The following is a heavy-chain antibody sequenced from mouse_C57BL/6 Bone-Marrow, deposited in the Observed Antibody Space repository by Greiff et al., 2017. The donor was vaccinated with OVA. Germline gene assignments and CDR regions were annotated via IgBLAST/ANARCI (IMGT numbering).Heavy chain of an antibody. CDR2: IYPRSGNT. D-gene: IGHD1-1*01. Sequence: QVQLQQSGAELARPGASVKLSCKASGYTFTSYGISWVKQRTGQGLEWIGEIYPRSGNTYYNEKFKGKATLTADKSSSTAYMEFRSLTSEDSAVYFCARRGFITTVVATKLGRAYFDYWGQGTTLTVSS. V-gene: IGHV1-81*01. CDR1: GYTFTSYG. J-gene: IGHJ2*01. CDR3: ARRGFITTVVATKLGRAYFDY.